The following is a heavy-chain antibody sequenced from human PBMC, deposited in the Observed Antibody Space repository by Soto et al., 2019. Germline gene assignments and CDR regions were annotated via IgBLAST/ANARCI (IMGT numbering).Heavy chain of an antibody. CDR1: GGSVSNSSHY. J-gene: IGHJ4*02. V-gene: IGHV4-61*01. Sequence: SETLSLTCTVSGGSVSNSSHYWTWIRQPPGKGLEWIGYVYYTGSTNYNPSLHSRVTISVDTSKNQFSLTLSSVTAADPAVYYGARGDGFWSGYSYLNYWGQGTPVTVSS. CDR3: ARGDGFWSGYSYLNY. D-gene: IGHD3-3*01. CDR2: VYYTGST.